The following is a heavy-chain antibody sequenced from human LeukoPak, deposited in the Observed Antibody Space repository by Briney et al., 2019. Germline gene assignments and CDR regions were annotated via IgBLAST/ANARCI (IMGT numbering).Heavy chain of an antibody. CDR3: ARRRTLNWFDP. CDR1: GGSISSSSYY. V-gene: IGHV4-39*07. D-gene: IGHD1-14*01. CDR2: IYYSGST. Sequence: SETLSLTCTVSGGSISSSSYYWGWIRQPPGKGLEWIGSIYYSGSTYYNPSLKSRVTISVDTSKNQFSLKLSSVTAADTAVYYCARRRTLNWFDPWGQGTLVTVSS. J-gene: IGHJ5*02.